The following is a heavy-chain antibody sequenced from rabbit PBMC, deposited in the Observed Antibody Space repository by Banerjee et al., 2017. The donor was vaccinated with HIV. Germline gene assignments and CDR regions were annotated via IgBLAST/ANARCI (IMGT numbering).Heavy chain of an antibody. CDR3: ASDGNSGAYYWDYFKL. D-gene: IGHD1-1*01. Sequence: QEQLEESGGGLVKPGGTLTLTCKASGIDFSSNAMCWVRQAPGKGLELIACIGTVSGRIWYASWVNGRFTISKSTSLNTVTLQMTSLTAADTATYFCASDGNSGAYYWDYFKLWGPGTLVTVS. CDR1: GIDFSSNA. J-gene: IGHJ4*01. V-gene: IGHV1S43*01. CDR2: IGTVSGRI.